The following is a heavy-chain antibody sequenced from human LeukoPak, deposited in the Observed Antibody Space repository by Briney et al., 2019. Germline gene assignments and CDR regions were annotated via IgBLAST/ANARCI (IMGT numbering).Heavy chain of an antibody. J-gene: IGHJ4*02. D-gene: IGHD4-17*01. CDR1: GFTFNNYA. V-gene: IGHV3-23*01. CDR3: ARRSAAQAFDY. CDR2: ISGGGGSTYYA. Sequence: GGSLRLSCAASGFTFNNYAMSWVRQAPGKGLEWVSTISGGGGSTYYAYYADSVRGRFTLSRDNSKNTLYLQMDSLRAEDTAIYYCARRSAAQAFDYWGQGTLVTVSS.